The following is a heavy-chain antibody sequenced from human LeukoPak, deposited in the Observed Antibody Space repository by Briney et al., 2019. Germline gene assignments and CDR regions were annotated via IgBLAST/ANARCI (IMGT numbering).Heavy chain of an antibody. V-gene: IGHV5-51*01. CDR2: IYPGDSDT. CDR1: GYSFTCYW. D-gene: IGHD6-19*01. CDR3: ARPRGDSSGWYYYFDY. Sequence: GESLKISCKGSGYSFTCYWIGWVRQMPGKGLEWMGIIYPGDSDTRYSPSFQGQVTISADKSISTAYLQWSSLKAPDTAMYYCARPRGDSSGWYYYFDYWGQGTLVTVSS. J-gene: IGHJ4*02.